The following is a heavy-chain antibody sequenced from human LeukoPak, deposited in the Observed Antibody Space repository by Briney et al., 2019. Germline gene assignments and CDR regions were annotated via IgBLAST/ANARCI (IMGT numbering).Heavy chain of an antibody. Sequence: GGSXRLSCAASGFTFSSYGMHWVRQAPGKGLEWVAFIRYDGSNKYYADSVKVRFTISRDNSKNTLYLQMNSLRAEDTAVYYCAKDSPPYGDYVFDYWGQGTLVTVSS. CDR3: AKDSPPYGDYVFDY. V-gene: IGHV3-30*02. CDR1: GFTFSSYG. J-gene: IGHJ4*02. CDR2: IRYDGSNK. D-gene: IGHD4-17*01.